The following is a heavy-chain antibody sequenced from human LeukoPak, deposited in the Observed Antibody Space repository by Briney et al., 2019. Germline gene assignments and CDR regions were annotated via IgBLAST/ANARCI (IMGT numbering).Heavy chain of an antibody. CDR2: IYHSGST. CDR1: GGSISSGGYS. CDR3: ARARPRGVMGFDY. J-gene: IGHJ4*02. D-gene: IGHD3-10*01. V-gene: IGHV4-30-2*01. Sequence: SQTLSLTCAVSGGSISSGGYSWSWIRQPPGKGLEWIGYIYHSGSTYYNPSLKSRATISVDRSKNQFSLKLSSVTAADTAVYYCARARPRGVMGFDYWGQGTLVTVSS.